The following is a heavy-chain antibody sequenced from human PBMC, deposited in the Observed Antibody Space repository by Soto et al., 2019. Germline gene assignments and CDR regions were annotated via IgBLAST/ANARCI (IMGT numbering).Heavy chain of an antibody. V-gene: IGHV4-34*01. CDR1: YGSFSWYC. CDR3: ARAGPVRYCSSTSCPMYYYYGMDV. J-gene: IGHJ6*02. CDR2: INHSGST. D-gene: IGHD2-2*01. Sequence: SAILSLTWAGYYGSFSWYCWLWIRRPPGKGLEWIGEINHSGSTNYNPSLKSRVTISVDTSKNQFSLKLSSVTAADTAVYYCARAGPVRYCSSTSCPMYYYYGMDVWGQGITVTVS.